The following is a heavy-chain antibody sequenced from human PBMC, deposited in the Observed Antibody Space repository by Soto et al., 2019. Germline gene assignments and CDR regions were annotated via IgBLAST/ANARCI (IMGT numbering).Heavy chain of an antibody. CDR2: MNPNSGNT. Sequence: ASVKVSCKASGYTFTSYDINWVRQATGQGLEWRGWMNPNSGNTGYAQKFQGRVTMTRNTSISTAYMELSSLRSEDTAVYYCARGGITIIGVVPYGMDVWGQGTTVTVSS. J-gene: IGHJ6*02. V-gene: IGHV1-8*01. CDR3: ARGGITIIGVVPYGMDV. D-gene: IGHD3-3*01. CDR1: GYTFTSYD.